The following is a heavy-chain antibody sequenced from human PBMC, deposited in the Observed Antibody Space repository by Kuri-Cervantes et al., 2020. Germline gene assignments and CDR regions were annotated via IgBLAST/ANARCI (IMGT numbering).Heavy chain of an antibody. CDR1: GFTFSSYG. Sequence: GESLKISCAASGFTFSSYGMHWVRQAPGKGLEWVANIKQDGSEKYYVDSVKGRFTISRDNAKNSLYLQMNSLRDEDTAVYYCARDSIWFGELFLANFDYWGQGTLVTVSS. V-gene: IGHV3-7*01. CDR2: IKQDGSEK. CDR3: ARDSIWFGELFLANFDY. J-gene: IGHJ4*02. D-gene: IGHD3-10*01.